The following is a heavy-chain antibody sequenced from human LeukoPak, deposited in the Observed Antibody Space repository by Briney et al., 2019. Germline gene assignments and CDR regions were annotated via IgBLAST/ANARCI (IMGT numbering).Heavy chain of an antibody. V-gene: IGHV1-18*01. J-gene: IGHJ5*02. CDR1: GYTFTSYG. Sequence: ASVKVSCKASGYTFTSYGISWVRQAPGQGLEWMGWISAYNGNTNYAQKLQGRVTMTTDTSTSTAYMELRSLRSDDTAVYYCAGDSGYDLNLRNWFDPWGQGTLVTVSS. CDR3: AGDSGYDLNLRNWFDP. D-gene: IGHD5-12*01. CDR2: ISAYNGNT.